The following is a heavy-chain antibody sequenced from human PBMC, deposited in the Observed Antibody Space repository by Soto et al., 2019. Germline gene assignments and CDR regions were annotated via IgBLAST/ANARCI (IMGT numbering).Heavy chain of an antibody. CDR3: AKDPQQLIVYFDY. CDR1: GFTFSSYA. D-gene: IGHD6-13*01. J-gene: IGHJ4*02. CDR2: ISGSGGST. Sequence: GGSLRLSCAASGFTFSSYAMSWVRQAPGKGLEWVSAISGSGGSTYYADSVKGRFTISRDNSKNTLYLQMNSLRAEDTAVYYGAKDPQQLIVYFDYWGQRTQVTVSS. V-gene: IGHV3-23*01.